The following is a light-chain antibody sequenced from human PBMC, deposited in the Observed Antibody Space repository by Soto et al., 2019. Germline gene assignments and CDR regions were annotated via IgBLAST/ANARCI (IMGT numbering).Light chain of an antibody. CDR1: SSDVGGYNY. CDR3: SSYTSSSTQLV. J-gene: IGLJ1*01. Sequence: QSALTQPASVSGSPGQSITISCTGTSSDVGGYNYVSWYQQHPGKAPKLMIYEVSNRPSGVSNRFSGSKSGNTASLTISGLQAEDDADYYCSSYTSSSTQLVFGTGTKVTVL. CDR2: EVS. V-gene: IGLV2-14*01.